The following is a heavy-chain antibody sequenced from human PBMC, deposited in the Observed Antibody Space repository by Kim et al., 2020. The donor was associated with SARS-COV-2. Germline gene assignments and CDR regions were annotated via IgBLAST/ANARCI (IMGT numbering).Heavy chain of an antibody. V-gene: IGHV4-34*01. J-gene: IGHJ3*02. CDR1: GGSFSGYY. Sequence: SETLSLTCAVYGGSFSGYYWSWIRQPPGKGLEWIGEINHSGSTNYNPSLKSRVTISVDTSKNQFSLKLSSVTAADTAVYYCARGLLQVYWYRGAFDIWGQGTMVTVSS. CDR2: INHSGST. CDR3: ARGLLQVYWYRGAFDI. D-gene: IGHD2-8*02.